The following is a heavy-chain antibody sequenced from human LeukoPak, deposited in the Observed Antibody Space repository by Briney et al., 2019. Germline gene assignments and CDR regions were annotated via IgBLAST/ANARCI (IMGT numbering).Heavy chain of an antibody. J-gene: IGHJ4*02. CDR2: IRYDGSNK. CDR3: AKSLGIAVDY. V-gene: IGHV3-30*02. D-gene: IGHD6-13*01. CDR1: GFTFSSYG. Sequence: PGGSLRLSCAASGFTFSSYGMHWVRQAPGKGLEGVAFIRYDGSNKYYADSVKGRFTISRDNSKNTLYLQMNSLRADDTAVYYCAKSLGIAVDYWGQGTLVTVSS.